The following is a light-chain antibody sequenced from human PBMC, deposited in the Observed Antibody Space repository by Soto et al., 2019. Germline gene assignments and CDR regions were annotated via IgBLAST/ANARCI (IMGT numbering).Light chain of an antibody. Sequence: DIQMTQSPSSLSASVGDRVTITCRASQGINKYLAWYQKRPGKPPKALIYVASTLHSGVPPRFSGSGSGTDFILTINGLQPEDVASYYCQHYAAAPWAFGQGTNVDI. V-gene: IGKV1-27*01. CDR2: VAS. J-gene: IGKJ1*01. CDR1: QGINKY. CDR3: QHYAAAPWA.